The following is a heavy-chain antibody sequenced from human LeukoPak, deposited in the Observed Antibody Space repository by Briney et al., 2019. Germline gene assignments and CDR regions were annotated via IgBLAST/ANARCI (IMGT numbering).Heavy chain of an antibody. D-gene: IGHD6-13*01. J-gene: IGHJ2*01. CDR1: GGSISSYY. V-gene: IGHV4-4*07. CDR2: ICTSGST. CDR3: ARRAVVAAAGVWYFDL. Sequence: PAETLSLTCTASGGSISSYYWSWIRQPAGKGLEWIGRICTSGSTNYNPSLKSRVTMSVDTSKNQFSLKLSSVTAADTAVYYCARRAVVAAAGVWYFDLWGRGTLVTVSS.